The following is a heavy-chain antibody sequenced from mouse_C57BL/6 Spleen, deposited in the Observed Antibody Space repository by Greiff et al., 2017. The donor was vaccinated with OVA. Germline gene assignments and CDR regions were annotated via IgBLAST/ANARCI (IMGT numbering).Heavy chain of an antibody. D-gene: IGHD1-1*01. CDR1: GFTFTDYY. CDR2: IRNKANGNTT. Sequence: EVNLVESGGGLVQPGGSLSLSCAASGFTFTDYYMSWVRQPPGKALEWLGFIRNKANGNTTEYSASVKGRFTISRDNSQSILYLQMNALRAEDSATYYCARYTRSYGDADAMDYWGQGTSVTVSA. J-gene: IGHJ4*01. CDR3: ARYTRSYGDADAMDY. V-gene: IGHV7-3*01.